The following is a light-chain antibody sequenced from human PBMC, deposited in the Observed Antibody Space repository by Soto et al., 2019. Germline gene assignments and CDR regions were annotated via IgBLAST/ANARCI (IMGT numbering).Light chain of an antibody. J-gene: IGKJ1*01. CDR3: QQYGSSRT. CDR2: SAS. CDR1: QSISSSY. V-gene: IGKV3-20*01. Sequence: EAVLTQSPGTLSLSPGERATLSCRASQSISSSYLAWYQQKPGQAPRLLIYSASSRATGIPDRFSGSGSGTDFTLTISRLEPEDFAVYYCQQYGSSRTFGQGTKV.